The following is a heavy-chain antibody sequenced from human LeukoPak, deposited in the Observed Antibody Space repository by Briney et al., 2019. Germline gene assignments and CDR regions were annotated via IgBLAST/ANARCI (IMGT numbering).Heavy chain of an antibody. CDR2: IYYSGST. Sequence: SETLSLTCTVSGGSISSGDYYWSWIRQPPGKGLEWIGYIYYSGSTYYNPSLKSRVTTSVDTSTDQFSLRLSSATAADTAIYYCARQSGDQSSAWYFDAWGQGTLVTVSS. CDR3: ARQSGDQSSAWYFDA. J-gene: IGHJ4*02. V-gene: IGHV4-30-4*01. D-gene: IGHD6-19*01. CDR1: GGSISSGDYY.